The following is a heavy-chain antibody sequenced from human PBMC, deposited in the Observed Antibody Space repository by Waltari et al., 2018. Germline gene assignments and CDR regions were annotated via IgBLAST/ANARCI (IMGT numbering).Heavy chain of an antibody. CDR1: GGTFSSYA. CDR2: ITTILGTA. Sequence: QVQLVQSGAEVKKPGSSVKVSCKASGGTFSSYAISWVRQAPGQGLEWMGRITTILGTANYAQKFQGRVTITADESTSRAYMELSSLRSEDTAVYYCASGRSPRPTVWYYFDYWGQGTLVTVSS. V-gene: IGHV1-69*15. D-gene: IGHD4-4*01. CDR3: ASGRSPRPTVWYYFDY. J-gene: IGHJ4*02.